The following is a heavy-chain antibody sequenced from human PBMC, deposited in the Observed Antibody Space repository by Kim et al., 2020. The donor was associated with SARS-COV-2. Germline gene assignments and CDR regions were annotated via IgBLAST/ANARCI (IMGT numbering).Heavy chain of an antibody. CDR3: ARRQGGYSYGWYFDL. J-gene: IGHJ2*01. D-gene: IGHD5-18*01. CDR1: GGTFSSYA. CDR2: IIPIFGTA. V-gene: IGHV1-69*06. Sequence: SVKVSCKASGGTFSSYAISWVRQAPGQGLEWIGGIIPIFGTANYAQKFQSRVTITADKSTSTAYMELSSLRPEDTAVYYCARRQGGYSYGWYFDLWVRGTLVTVSS.